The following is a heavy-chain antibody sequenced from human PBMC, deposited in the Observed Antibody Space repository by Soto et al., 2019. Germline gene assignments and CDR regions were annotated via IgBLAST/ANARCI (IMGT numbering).Heavy chain of an antibody. D-gene: IGHD4-17*01. CDR3: ALDLAETTLPNY. J-gene: IGHJ4*02. CDR1: GFTVSNYC. CDR2: IKQDGSEK. Sequence: EVQLVESGGGLVQPGGSLRLSCAASGFTVSNYCMSWVRQAPGKGLEWVANIKQDGSEKYYVNSEKSRFTISRDNANKALSLQMNSLRAEDTAVYYCALDLAETTLPNYCGQGTQGTVSS. V-gene: IGHV3-7*04.